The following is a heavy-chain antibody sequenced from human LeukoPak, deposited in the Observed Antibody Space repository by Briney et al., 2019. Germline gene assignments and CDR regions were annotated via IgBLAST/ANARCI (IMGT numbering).Heavy chain of an antibody. CDR2: IYYSGST. V-gene: IGHV4-59*01. J-gene: IGHJ5*02. CDR3: ARVGTYYYDSSGYHYFTPPYWFDP. CDR1: GGSISSYY. Sequence: SETLSLTCTVSGGSISSYYWSWIRQPPGKGLEWIGYIYYSGSTNYNPSLKSRVTISVDTSKNQFSLKLSSVTAADTAVYYCARVGTYYYDSSGYHYFTPPYWFDPWGQGTLVTVSS. D-gene: IGHD3-22*01.